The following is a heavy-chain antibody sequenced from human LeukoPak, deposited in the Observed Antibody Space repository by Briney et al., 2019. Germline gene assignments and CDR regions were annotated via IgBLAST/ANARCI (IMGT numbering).Heavy chain of an antibody. D-gene: IGHD4-17*01. CDR3: ARRSDYGSDGNYFDY. J-gene: IGHJ4*02. CDR2: ISGRDANT. V-gene: IGHV3-23*01. CDR1: GFTFGSFG. Sequence: GGSLRLSCAASGFTFGSFGISWVRQAPGKGLEWVSTISGRDANTYYADSAEGRFAISRDNSKNTLYLQMDSLRDEDTAVYYCARRSDYGSDGNYFDYWGQGTPVTVS.